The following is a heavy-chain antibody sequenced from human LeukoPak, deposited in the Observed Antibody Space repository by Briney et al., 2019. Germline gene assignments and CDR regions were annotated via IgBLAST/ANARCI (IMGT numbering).Heavy chain of an antibody. CDR2: ISYDGSNK. CDR1: GFTFSGYP. Sequence: PGGSLRLSCAASGFTFSGYPIHWVRQAPGKGLEWVAVISYDGSNKYYADSVKGRFTISRDNSKNTLYLQMNSLRAEDTAVYYCARDPDTAMEYYFDYWGQGTLVTVSS. J-gene: IGHJ4*02. V-gene: IGHV3-30-3*01. D-gene: IGHD5-18*01. CDR3: ARDPDTAMEYYFDY.